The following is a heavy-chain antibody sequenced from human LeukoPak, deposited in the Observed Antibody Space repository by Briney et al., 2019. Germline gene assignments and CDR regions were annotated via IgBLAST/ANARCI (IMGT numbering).Heavy chain of an antibody. Sequence: GGSLRVSCAASGFTFSSYGMHWVRQAPGKGLEWVAVISYDGSNKYYADSVKGRFTISRDNSKNTLYLQMNSLRAEDTAVYYCAKVVSSSLLSYYFDYWGQGTLVTVSS. CDR3: AKVVSSSLLSYYFDY. CDR2: ISYDGSNK. CDR1: GFTFSSYG. J-gene: IGHJ4*02. D-gene: IGHD6-6*01. V-gene: IGHV3-30*18.